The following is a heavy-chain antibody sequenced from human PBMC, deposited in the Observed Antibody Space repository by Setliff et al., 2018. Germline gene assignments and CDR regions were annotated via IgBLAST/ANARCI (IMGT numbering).Heavy chain of an antibody. D-gene: IGHD1-1*01. CDR3: ARTGTYRYFDY. Sequence: LSLTCTVSGGSMRSISYYWGWVRQPPGKGLEWIGTIYDSGTTYYNPSLKTRVTISVVTAKNQFSLKLTSVTAADTAVYYCARTGTYRYFDYWGQGALVTVSS. CDR2: IYDSGTT. CDR1: GGSMRSISYY. V-gene: IGHV4-39*01. J-gene: IGHJ4*02.